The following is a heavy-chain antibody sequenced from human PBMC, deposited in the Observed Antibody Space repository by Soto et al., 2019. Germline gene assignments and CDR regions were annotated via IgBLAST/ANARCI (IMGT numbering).Heavy chain of an antibody. D-gene: IGHD3-22*01. CDR3: AKDRKVRAWLLPDY. CDR2: ISGSGGST. CDR1: GFTFISYA. Sequence: PGGSLRLSCAASGFTFISYAMSWVRQAPGKGLEWVSAISGSGGSTYYADSVKGRFTISRDNSKNTLYLQMNSLRAEDTAVYYCAKDRKVRAWLLPDYWGQGTLVTVSS. J-gene: IGHJ4*02. V-gene: IGHV3-23*01.